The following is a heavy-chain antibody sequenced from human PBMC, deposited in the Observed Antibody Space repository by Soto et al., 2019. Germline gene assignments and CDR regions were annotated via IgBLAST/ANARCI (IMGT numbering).Heavy chain of an antibody. CDR2: IYYSGST. V-gene: IGHV4-61*01. CDR1: GGSVSSGSYY. D-gene: IGHD3-10*01. Sequence: QVQLQESGPGLVKPSETLSLTCTVSGGSVSSGSYYWSWIRQPPGKGLEWIGYIYYSGSTNYNPSLKSRVTISVDTSKNQFSLKLSSVTAADTAVYYCARERTIRGGYFDYWGQGTLVTVSS. CDR3: ARERTIRGGYFDY. J-gene: IGHJ4*02.